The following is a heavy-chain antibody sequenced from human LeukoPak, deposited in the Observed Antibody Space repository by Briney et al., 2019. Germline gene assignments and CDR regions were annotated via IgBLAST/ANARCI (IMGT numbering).Heavy chain of an antibody. CDR1: GDSISSGGFH. CDR2: IYYSGTT. D-gene: IGHD3-22*01. CDR3: AKDEVVISSNWFDP. V-gene: IGHV4-31*03. Sequence: SETLSLTCTVSGDSISSGGFHWSWIRQHPGKGLEWIGYIYYSGTTYYNPSLKSRVSLSVDTSQNQFSLQLRSVTAADTAVYYCAKDEVVISSNWFDPWGQGTLVTVSS. J-gene: IGHJ5*02.